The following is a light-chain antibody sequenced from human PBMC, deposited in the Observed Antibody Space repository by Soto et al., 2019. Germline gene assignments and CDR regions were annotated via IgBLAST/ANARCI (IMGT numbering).Light chain of an antibody. J-gene: IGKJ3*01. CDR1: QSIRSN. CDR3: QQYDSWPPT. CDR2: GSS. Sequence: EIIMTQSPDTLSVSPGERATLSCRASQSIRSNVGWYQQKPGQAPRLLVYGSSTRATGVPARFSCTGSGTVFTLIISSLQSEDFAFYYCQQYDSWPPTFGPGTRVD. V-gene: IGKV3-15*01.